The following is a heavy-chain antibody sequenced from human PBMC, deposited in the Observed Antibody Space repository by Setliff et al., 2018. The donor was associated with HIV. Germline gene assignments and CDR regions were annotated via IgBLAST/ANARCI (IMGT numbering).Heavy chain of an antibody. V-gene: IGHV4-39*01. CDR1: GGSISSSSYY. D-gene: IGHD3-3*01. CDR2: IYYSGST. Sequence: PSETLSLTCTVSGGSISSSSYYWGWIRQPPGKGLEWIGSIYYSGSTYYNPSLKSRVTISVDTSKNQFSLKLSSVTAADTAVYYCARHSGGSFYNFWSGDYYYYGMDVWGQGTTVTVSS. J-gene: IGHJ6*02. CDR3: ARHSGGSFYNFWSGDYYYYGMDV.